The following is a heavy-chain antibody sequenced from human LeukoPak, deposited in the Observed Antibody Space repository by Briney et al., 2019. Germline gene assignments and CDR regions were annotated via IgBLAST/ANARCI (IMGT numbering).Heavy chain of an antibody. CDR3: AKDRLGYYGSGSYFDY. D-gene: IGHD3-10*01. V-gene: IGHV3-23*01. Sequence: SGGSLRLSCAASGFTFSSYAMSWVRQAPGKGLEWVSAISGSGGSTYYADSVKGRFTISRDNSKNTLYLQMNSLRAEDTAVYYCAKDRLGYYGSGSYFDYWGQGTLVTVSS. CDR1: GFTFSSYA. CDR2: ISGSGGST. J-gene: IGHJ4*02.